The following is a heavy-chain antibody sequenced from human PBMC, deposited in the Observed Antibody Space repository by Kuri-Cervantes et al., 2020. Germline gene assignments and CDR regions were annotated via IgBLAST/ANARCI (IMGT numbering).Heavy chain of an antibody. J-gene: IGHJ4*02. D-gene: IGHD6-13*01. CDR3: ARGLVGSSWYDYFDY. CDR1: GFTFSSYA. V-gene: IGHV3-30*07. Sequence: GESLKISCAASGFTFSSYAMHWARQAPGKGLEWVAVISYDGSNKYYADSVKGRFTISRDNSKNTLYLQMNSLRAEDTAVYYCARGLVGSSWYDYFDYWGQGTLVTVSS. CDR2: ISYDGSNK.